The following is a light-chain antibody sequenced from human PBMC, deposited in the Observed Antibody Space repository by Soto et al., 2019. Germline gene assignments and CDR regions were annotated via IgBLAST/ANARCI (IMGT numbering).Light chain of an antibody. CDR3: QQYGDSLFI. Sequence: EIVLTQSPGTLSLSPGERATLSCRASQSVSSNFLAWYQHKPGQAPRLLIYGASSRATGIPDRFSGSGSGTDFTLTISRLEPEDFAVFYCQQYGDSLFIFGPGTKVDIK. V-gene: IGKV3-20*01. J-gene: IGKJ3*01. CDR2: GAS. CDR1: QSVSSNF.